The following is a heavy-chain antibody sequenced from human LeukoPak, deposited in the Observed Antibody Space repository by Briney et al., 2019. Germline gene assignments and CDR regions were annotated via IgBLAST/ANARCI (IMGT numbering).Heavy chain of an antibody. CDR3: ASASWELMTFDI. J-gene: IGHJ3*02. CDR2: IYYSGST. CDR1: AGSISSRDYY. Sequence: SQTLSLTCTVSAGSISSRDYYWSWIRQPPGNGLEWIGYIYYSGSTYYNPTLKSRVTISVDTSKNQFSLKLSSVTAADTAVYYCASASWELMTFDIWGQGTMVTASS. D-gene: IGHD1-26*01. V-gene: IGHV4-30-4*08.